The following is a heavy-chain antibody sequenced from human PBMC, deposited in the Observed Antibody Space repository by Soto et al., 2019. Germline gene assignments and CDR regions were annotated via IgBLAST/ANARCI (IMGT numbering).Heavy chain of an antibody. D-gene: IGHD2-15*01. CDR3: ARDESTREWSGGSCYLC. CDR1: GGTFSSYA. Sequence: QVQLVQSGAEVKKPGSSVKVSCKASGGTFSSYAISWVRQDPGQGLEWMGGIIPIFGTANYAQKFQGRVTITADESTSTAYMELSSMRSEDTAVYYCARDESTREWSGGSCYLCWGQGTLVTVSS. V-gene: IGHV1-69*01. J-gene: IGHJ4*02. CDR2: IIPIFGTA.